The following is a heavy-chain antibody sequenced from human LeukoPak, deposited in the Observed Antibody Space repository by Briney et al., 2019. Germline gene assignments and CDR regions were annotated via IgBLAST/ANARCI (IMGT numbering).Heavy chain of an antibody. CDR1: GGYIGSYY. CDR3: ASNSYGWAFDY. V-gene: IGHV4-4*07. Sequence: SETLSLTCTVSGGYIGSYYWSWIRQPAGKGLEWIGRIYTSGSTNYNPSLKSRVTMSVDTSKNQFSLKLSSVTAADTAVYYCASNSYGWAFDYWGQGTLVTVSS. D-gene: IGHD5-18*01. CDR2: IYTSGST. J-gene: IGHJ4*02.